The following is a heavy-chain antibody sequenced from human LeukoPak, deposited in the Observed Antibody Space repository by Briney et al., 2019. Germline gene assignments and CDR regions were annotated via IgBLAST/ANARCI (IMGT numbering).Heavy chain of an antibody. V-gene: IGHV4-39*01. Sequence: PSGTLSLTCTVSGASISSSSHYWGWIRQPPGKGLEWIGSIYYSGSTYYNPSLKSRVTISVDTSKNQFSLKLSSVTVADTATYYCAIRLVVTATREYFQHWGQGTLVTVSS. D-gene: IGHD2-21*02. CDR2: IYYSGST. CDR3: AIRLVVTATREYFQH. J-gene: IGHJ1*01. CDR1: GASISSSSHY.